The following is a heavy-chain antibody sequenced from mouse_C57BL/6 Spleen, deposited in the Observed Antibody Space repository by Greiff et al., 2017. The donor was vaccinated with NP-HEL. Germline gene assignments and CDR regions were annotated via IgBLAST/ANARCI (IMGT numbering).Heavy chain of an antibody. D-gene: IGHD1-1*01. V-gene: IGHV1-64*01. Sequence: QVQLQQPGAELVKPGASVKLSCKASGYTFTSYWMHWVKQRPGQGLEWIGMIHPNSGSTNYNEKFKSKATLTVDKSSSTAYMQLSSLTSEDSAVYYCAHYGSSSPYAMDYWGQGTSVTVSS. J-gene: IGHJ4*01. CDR1: GYTFTSYW. CDR2: IHPNSGST. CDR3: AHYGSSSPYAMDY.